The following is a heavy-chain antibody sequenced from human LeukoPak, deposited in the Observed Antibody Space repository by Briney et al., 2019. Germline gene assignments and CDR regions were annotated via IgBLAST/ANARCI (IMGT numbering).Heavy chain of an antibody. CDR1: GYTFTGYY. CDR3: ARDLLDPTGVTTRDY. V-gene: IGHV1-2*02. D-gene: IGHD7-27*01. Sequence: ASVKVSCKASGYTFTGYYMHWVRQAPGQGLEWMGWINPNSGGTNYAQKFQGRVTMTRDTSISTAYMELSRLRSDDTAVYYCARDLLDPTGVTTRDYWGQGTLVTVSS. J-gene: IGHJ4*02. CDR2: INPNSGGT.